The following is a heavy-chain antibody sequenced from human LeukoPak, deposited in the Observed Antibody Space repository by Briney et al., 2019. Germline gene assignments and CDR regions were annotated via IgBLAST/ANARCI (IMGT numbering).Heavy chain of an antibody. CDR1: GYTFTSYD. J-gene: IGHJ4*02. CDR3: ARAGKYGDLLG. V-gene: IGHV1-8*01. D-gene: IGHD4-17*01. CDR2: MNSNSGNT. Sequence: ASVKVSCKASGYTFTSYDINWVRQATGQGLEWMGWMNSNSGNTGYAQKSQGRVTMTRNTSIGTAYMELSSLRSEDTAVYYCARAGKYGDLLGWGQGTLVTVSS.